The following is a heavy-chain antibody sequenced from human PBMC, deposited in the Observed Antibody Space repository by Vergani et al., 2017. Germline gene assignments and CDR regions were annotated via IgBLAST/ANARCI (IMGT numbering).Heavy chain of an antibody. Sequence: QVQLQESGPGLVKPSETLSLTCTVSVDSVISTDYHWGCIRHPPGKGLEWIGSMDYSGSTSYNPSLESRISISFETPKNQFSLRLTSVTAADTAVYYCASKRGACRAAYCHSYDFWGPGTLVGVSS. J-gene: IGHJ4*02. CDR1: VDSVISTDYH. D-gene: IGHD2-15*01. CDR2: MDYSGST. V-gene: IGHV4-39*01. CDR3: ASKRGACRAAYCHSYDF.